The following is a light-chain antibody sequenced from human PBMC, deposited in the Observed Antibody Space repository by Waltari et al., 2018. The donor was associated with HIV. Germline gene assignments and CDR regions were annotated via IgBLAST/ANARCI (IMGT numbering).Light chain of an antibody. V-gene: IGKV1-9*01. CDR1: QGISSY. Sequence: DIQLTQSPSFLSASVGDRVTITCRASQGISSYLAWYQPKPGKAPKLLIYAASTLQSGVPSRFSGSGSGTEFTLTISSLQPEDFATYYCQQLNSYPLFGGGTKVEIK. CDR2: AAS. CDR3: QQLNSYPL. J-gene: IGKJ4*01.